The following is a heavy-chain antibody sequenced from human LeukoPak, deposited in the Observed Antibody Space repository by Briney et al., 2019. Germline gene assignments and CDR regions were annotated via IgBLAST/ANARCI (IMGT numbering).Heavy chain of an antibody. CDR3: ARGPPEDYYYYMDV. V-gene: IGHV3-72*01. CDR1: GFTFSDHY. J-gene: IGHJ6*03. Sequence: PGGSLRLSCAASGFTFSDHYMDWVRQAPGKGLEWVGRTRNKANSYTTEYAASVKGRFTVSRDDSKNSLYLQMNSLKTEDTAVYYCARGPPEDYYYYMDVWGKGTTVTVSS. CDR2: TRNKANSYTT.